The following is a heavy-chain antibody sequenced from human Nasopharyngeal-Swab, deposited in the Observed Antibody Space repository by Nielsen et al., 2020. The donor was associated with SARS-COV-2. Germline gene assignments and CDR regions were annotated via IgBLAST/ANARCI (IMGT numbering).Heavy chain of an antibody. V-gene: IGHV3-23*01. CDR1: GFSFSSFA. J-gene: IGHJ4*02. CDR3: AKANTRDFDY. Sequence: GGSLRLSCAASGFSFSSFAMSWVRQAPGKGLEWVSGISGGGDSTHYADSVKGRFTIPRDNSRKTLYLQMNSLRAEDTAVYHCAKANTRDFDYWGQGTLVTVSS. CDR2: ISGGGDST.